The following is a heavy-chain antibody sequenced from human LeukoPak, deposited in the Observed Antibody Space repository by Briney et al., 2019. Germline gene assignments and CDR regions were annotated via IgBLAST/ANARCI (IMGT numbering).Heavy chain of an antibody. D-gene: IGHD3-10*01. CDR3: AKDLRSGSNYGFFDY. CDR1: GFTFTSYA. Sequence: GGSLRLSCAASGFTFTSYAMGWVRQAPGKGLEWVSGISAGGGGTYYADSVKGRFTISRDNSKRTLYLQMNSLRAEDTAIYYCAKDLRSGSNYGFFDYWGQGTLVTVSS. CDR2: ISAGGGGT. J-gene: IGHJ4*02. V-gene: IGHV3-23*01.